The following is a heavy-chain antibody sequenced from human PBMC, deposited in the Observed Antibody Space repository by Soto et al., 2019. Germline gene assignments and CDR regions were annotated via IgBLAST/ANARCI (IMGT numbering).Heavy chain of an antibody. Sequence: SETLSLTCTVSGGSISSYYWSWIRQPPGKGLEWIGYIYYSGSTNYNPSLKSRVTISVDTSKNQFSLKLSSVTAADTAVYYCASLDYGDYVYFQHWGQGTLVTVSS. CDR2: IYYSGST. V-gene: IGHV4-59*08. CDR1: GGSISSYY. D-gene: IGHD4-17*01. J-gene: IGHJ1*01. CDR3: ASLDYGDYVYFQH.